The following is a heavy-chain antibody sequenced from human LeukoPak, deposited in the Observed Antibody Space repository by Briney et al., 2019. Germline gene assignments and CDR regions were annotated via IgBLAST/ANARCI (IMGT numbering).Heavy chain of an antibody. J-gene: IGHJ4*02. D-gene: IGHD5/OR15-5a*01. CDR1: GFTFSAYD. CDR2: MSYDGSNK. V-gene: IGHV3-30*03. CDR3: ARARSVYDY. Sequence: GGSLRLSCAASGFTFSAYDVTWVRQAPGKGLEWVAVMSYDGSNKYYADSVKGRFTISRDNSKNTLYLQMNSLGAEDTAVYYCARARSVYDYWGQGTLVTVSS.